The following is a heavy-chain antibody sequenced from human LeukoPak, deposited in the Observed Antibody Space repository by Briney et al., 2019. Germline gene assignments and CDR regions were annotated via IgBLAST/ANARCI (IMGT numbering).Heavy chain of an antibody. CDR1: GGSISSYY. Sequence: SETLSLTCTVSGGSISSYYWSWIRQPPGKGLEWIGNIYYSGSTNYNPSLKSRVTISVSTSKNQFSLKLSSVTAADTAVYYCARERSMVRGMSWFDPWGQGTLVTVSS. J-gene: IGHJ5*01. CDR3: ARERSMVRGMSWFDP. D-gene: IGHD3-10*01. CDR2: IYYSGST. V-gene: IGHV4-59*12.